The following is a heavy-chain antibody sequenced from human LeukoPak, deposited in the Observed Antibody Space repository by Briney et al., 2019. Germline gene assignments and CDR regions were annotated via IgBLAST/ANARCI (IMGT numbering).Heavy chain of an antibody. V-gene: IGHV3-23*01. CDR1: GFTFSSYA. Sequence: PGGSLRLSCAASGFTFSSYAMSWVRQAPGKGLEWVSAISGSGGSTYYADSVKGRFTISRDNSKNTLYLQMGSLRTEDMAVYYCARRPYSGTYYVDYWGQGTLVTVSS. CDR3: ARRPYSGTYYVDY. J-gene: IGHJ4*02. D-gene: IGHD1-26*01. CDR2: ISGSGGST.